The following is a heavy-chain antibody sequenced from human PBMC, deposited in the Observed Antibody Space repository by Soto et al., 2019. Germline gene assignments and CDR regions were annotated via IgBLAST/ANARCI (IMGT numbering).Heavy chain of an antibody. Sequence: QVQLVESGGGLVKPGGSLRLSCATSGFTFSDYYMSWIRQAPGKGLEWVSYISGSGRTIYYADSVKGRFTISRDNAKNSLYLQMNSLRAEDTAVYYCARVPHPLRFLEWLLIWGQGTMVTVSS. CDR3: ARVPHPLRFLEWLLI. CDR2: ISGSGRTI. D-gene: IGHD3-3*01. J-gene: IGHJ3*02. V-gene: IGHV3-11*01. CDR1: GFTFSDYY.